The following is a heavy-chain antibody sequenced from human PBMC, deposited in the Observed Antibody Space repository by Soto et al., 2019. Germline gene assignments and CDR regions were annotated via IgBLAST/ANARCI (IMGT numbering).Heavy chain of an antibody. CDR1: GYTLTELS. CDR2: FDPEDGET. D-gene: IGHD6-19*01. CDR3: ATGRAVAGYYYYYDMDV. Sequence: ASVKVSCKVSGYTLTELSMHWVRQAPGKGLEWMGGFDPEDGETIYAQKFQGRVTMTEDTSTDTAYMELSSLRSEDTAVYYCATGRAVAGYYYYYDMDVWGKGTIAIVSS. J-gene: IGHJ6*03. V-gene: IGHV1-24*01.